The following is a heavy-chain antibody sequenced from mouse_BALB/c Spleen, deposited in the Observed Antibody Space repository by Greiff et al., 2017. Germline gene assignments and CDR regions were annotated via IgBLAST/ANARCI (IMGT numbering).Heavy chain of an antibody. D-gene: IGHD2-4*01. CDR1: GFTFSSYT. CDR3: TRAYMITTRAMDY. CDR2: ISSGGSYT. Sequence: EVMLVESGGGLVKPGGSLKLSCAASGFTFSSYTMSWVRQTPEKRLEWVATISSGGSYTYYPDSVKGRFTISRDNAKNTLYLQMSSLKSEDTAMYYCTRAYMITTRAMDYWGQGTSVTVSS. J-gene: IGHJ4*01. V-gene: IGHV5-6-4*01.